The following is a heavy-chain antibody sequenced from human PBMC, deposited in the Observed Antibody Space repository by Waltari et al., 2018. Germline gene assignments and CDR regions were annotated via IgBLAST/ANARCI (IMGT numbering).Heavy chain of an antibody. CDR1: GYTFTSYG. CDR2: ISAYNGNT. CDR3: ARDPYDFWSGYYSSFDY. V-gene: IGHV1-18*01. Sequence: QVQLVQSGAEVKKPGASVKVSCKASGYTFTSYGISWVRQAPGQGLEWMGWISAYNGNTNDAQKLQGRVTMTTDTSTSTAYMELRSLRSDDTAVYYCARDPYDFWSGYYSSFDYWGQGTLVTVSS. D-gene: IGHD3-3*01. J-gene: IGHJ4*02.